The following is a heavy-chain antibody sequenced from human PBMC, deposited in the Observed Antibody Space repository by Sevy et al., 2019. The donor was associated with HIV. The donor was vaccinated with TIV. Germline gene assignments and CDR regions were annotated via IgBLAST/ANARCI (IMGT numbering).Heavy chain of an antibody. D-gene: IGHD1-26*01. CDR1: GFTFGDYC. CDR3: TRWSGSQSIFDY. V-gene: IGHV3-49*04. Sequence: GGSLRLSCTASGFTFGDYCMSWVRQAPGKGLEWISFIKSKAYGGTTGNAASVEGRFTISRDDSKSIAYLQMNNLQTEDTAVYFCTRWSGSQSIFDYWGRGTLVTVSS. J-gene: IGHJ4*02. CDR2: IKSKAYGGTT.